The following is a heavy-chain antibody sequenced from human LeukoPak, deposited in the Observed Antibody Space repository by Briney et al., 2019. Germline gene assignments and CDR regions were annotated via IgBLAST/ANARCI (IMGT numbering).Heavy chain of an antibody. J-gene: IGHJ6*04. D-gene: IGHD3-10*02. CDR3: AELGITMIGGV. CDR2: ISSSSSTM. CDR1: GFTFSDYY. V-gene: IGHV3-11*04. Sequence: GGSLRRSCAASGFTFSDYYMSWIRQAPGKGLEWVSYISSSSSTMDYADSVKGRFTISRDNAKNSLYLQMNSLRAEDTAVYYCAELGITMIGGVWGKGTTVTISS.